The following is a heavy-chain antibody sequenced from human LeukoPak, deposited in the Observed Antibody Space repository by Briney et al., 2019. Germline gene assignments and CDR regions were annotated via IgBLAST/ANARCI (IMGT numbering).Heavy chain of an antibody. CDR2: IWYDASNK. CDR1: GFTFSSYG. V-gene: IGHV3-33*01. D-gene: IGHD3-9*01. Sequence: PGRSLRLSCAASGFTFSSYGMHWVRQAPGKGLEWVAVIWYDASNKYYADSVKGRFTISRENSKNTLYLEMNSLRAEDTAVYYCARDPRVDLDWYFDLWGRGTLVTVSS. J-gene: IGHJ2*01. CDR3: ARDPRVDLDWYFDL.